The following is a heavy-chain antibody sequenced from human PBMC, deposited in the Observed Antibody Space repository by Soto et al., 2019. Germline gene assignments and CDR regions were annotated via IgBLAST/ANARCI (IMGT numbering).Heavy chain of an antibody. V-gene: IGHV1-69*02. D-gene: IGHD3-22*01. Sequence: SVKVSCKASGGTFSSYTISWVRQAPGQGLEWMGRIIPILGIANYAQKFQGRVTITADKSTSTAYMELSSLRSEDTAVYYCVRGPFYDSSGYNVAVDYWGQGTLVTVYS. CDR1: GGTFSSYT. J-gene: IGHJ4*02. CDR2: IIPILGIA. CDR3: VRGPFYDSSGYNVAVDY.